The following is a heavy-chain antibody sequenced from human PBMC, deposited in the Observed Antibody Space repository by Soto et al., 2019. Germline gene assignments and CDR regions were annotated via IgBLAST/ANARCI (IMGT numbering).Heavy chain of an antibody. J-gene: IGHJ4*02. Sequence: SQTLSLTCAISGDSVSSNSAAWNWIRQSPSRGLEWLGRTYYRSKWYNDYAVSVKSRITINPDTSKNQFSLQLNSVTPEDTAVYYCAREGPGELLMGTMGNFDYWGQGTLVTVSS. CDR1: GDSVSSNSAA. CDR2: TYYRSKWYN. CDR3: AREGPGELLMGTMGNFDY. V-gene: IGHV6-1*01. D-gene: IGHD1-26*01.